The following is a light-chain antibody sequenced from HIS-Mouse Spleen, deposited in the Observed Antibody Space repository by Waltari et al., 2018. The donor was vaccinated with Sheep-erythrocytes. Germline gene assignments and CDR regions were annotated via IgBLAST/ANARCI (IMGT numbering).Light chain of an antibody. J-gene: IGLJ2*01. CDR1: SSDVGGYNY. V-gene: IGLV2-8*01. CDR3: QAWDSSTVV. Sequence: QSALTQPPSASGSPGQSVTISCTGTSSDVGGYNYVSWYQQHPGKAPKLMIYEVSKRPSGVPERVSGSNSGNTATLTISGTQAMDEADYYCQAWDSSTVVFGGGTKLTVL. CDR2: EVS.